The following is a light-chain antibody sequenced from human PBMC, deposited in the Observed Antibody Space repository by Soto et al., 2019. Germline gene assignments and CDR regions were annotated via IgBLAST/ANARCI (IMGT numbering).Light chain of an antibody. CDR1: SSNIGSYA. V-gene: IGLV1-44*01. J-gene: IGLJ3*02. Sequence: QSVLTQPPSASGTPGQRVTISCSGSSSNIGSYAVNWYQQLPGTAPKLLIYSDNQRPSGVPDRFSGSKSGTSASLAISGLQPQDEAYYYCAPWDDSLNGWVFGGGTKLTVL. CDR2: SDN. CDR3: APWDDSLNGWV.